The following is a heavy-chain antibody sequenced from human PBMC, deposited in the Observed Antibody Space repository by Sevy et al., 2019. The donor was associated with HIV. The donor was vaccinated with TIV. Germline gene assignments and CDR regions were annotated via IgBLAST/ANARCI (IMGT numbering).Heavy chain of an antibody. CDR3: GREVAVATGEDY. J-gene: IGHJ4*02. CDR2: INSDGSST. CDR1: GFIFSSYW. V-gene: IGHV3-74*01. D-gene: IGHD6-19*01. Sequence: GGSLRLSCAASGFIFSSYWMHWVRQAPGKGLVWVSRINSDGSSTSYADSVKGRLTISRDNAKNTVYLQMNSLRVEDMAVYYCGREVAVATGEDYWGQGTLVTVSS.